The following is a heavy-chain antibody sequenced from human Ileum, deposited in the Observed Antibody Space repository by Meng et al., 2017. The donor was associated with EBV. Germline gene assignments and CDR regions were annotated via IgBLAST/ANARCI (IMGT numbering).Heavy chain of an antibody. V-gene: IGHV7-4-1*02. J-gene: IGHJ5*02. CDR2: INTNTGKP. Sequence: QVELVQSGFDLKKPGAAAKVSCKASGYIFTSDAINWVRQTPGHGLEWMGWINTNTGKPMYAQGFTGRFVFFLDNSINTAYLQINSLQSVDTAVYYCARGSNWFDRWGQGTLVTVSS. CDR1: GYIFTSDA. CDR3: ARGSNWFDR.